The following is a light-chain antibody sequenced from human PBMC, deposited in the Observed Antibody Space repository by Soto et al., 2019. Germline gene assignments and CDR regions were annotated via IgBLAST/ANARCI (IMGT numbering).Light chain of an antibody. CDR3: CSYAGTYTFFV. Sequence: QSALTQPRSVSGSPGQSVTISCTGSSSDVGGYNYVSWYQQQPGKAPKLLIYDVTIRTAGVSDRFSGSKSGNTASLTISGLQAEDDGDYYCCSYAGTYTFFVFGTGTKVTV. CDR1: SSDVGGYNY. V-gene: IGLV2-11*01. CDR2: DVT. J-gene: IGLJ1*01.